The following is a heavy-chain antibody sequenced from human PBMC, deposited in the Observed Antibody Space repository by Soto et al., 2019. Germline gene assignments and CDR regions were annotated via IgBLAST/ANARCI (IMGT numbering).Heavy chain of an antibody. J-gene: IGHJ4*02. V-gene: IGHV3-7*03. D-gene: IGHD4-17*01. Sequence: PGGSLRLSCAGSGLTFRDDWLSWVRQAPGKGLEWVANINQDGSERYYVDSVRGRFTISRDNVENSLYLQLNSLRPEDTAVYYCAVYGYGVSAAAYWGQGTLVTVSS. CDR3: AVYGYGVSAAAY. CDR1: GLTFRDDW. CDR2: INQDGSER.